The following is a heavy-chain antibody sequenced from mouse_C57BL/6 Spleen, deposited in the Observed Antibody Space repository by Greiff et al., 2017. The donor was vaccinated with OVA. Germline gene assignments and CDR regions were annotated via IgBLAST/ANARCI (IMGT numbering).Heavy chain of an antibody. J-gene: IGHJ4*01. CDR3: ARSFFYAMDD. CDR1: GFTFTAYY. V-gene: IGHV7-3*01. Sequence: EVKLVESGGGLVQPGGSLSLSCAASGFTFTAYYMSWVRQPPGKALEWLGFIRNKANGYTTEYSASVKGRFTISSDNSQSILYRQMNALRAEDSATYYCARSFFYAMDDWGQGTSVTVSS. CDR2: IRNKANGYTT.